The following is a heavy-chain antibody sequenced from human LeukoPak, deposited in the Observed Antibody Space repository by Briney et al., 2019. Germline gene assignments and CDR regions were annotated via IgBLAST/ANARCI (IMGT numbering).Heavy chain of an antibody. V-gene: IGHV3-33*06. Sequence: GRSLRLSCAASGFTFIDYGLHWVRQAPGKGLEWVALIWHDGSNKYYADSVMGRFTISRDNSKNTVYLQMNSLRAEDTAMYYCAKDGDAYTEFYYYYMDVWGNGTTVTVSS. CDR3: AKDGDAYTEFYYYYMDV. D-gene: IGHD5-24*01. CDR1: GFTFIDYG. CDR2: IWHDGSNK. J-gene: IGHJ6*03.